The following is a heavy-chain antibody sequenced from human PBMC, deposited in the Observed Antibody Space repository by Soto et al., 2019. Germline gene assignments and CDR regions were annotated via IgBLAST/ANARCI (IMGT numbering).Heavy chain of an antibody. J-gene: IGHJ4*02. V-gene: IGHV3-30*03. CDR1: GFTFSSYG. CDR2: ISFDGSNT. D-gene: IGHD6-19*01. Sequence: QVHLVESGGGVVQPGRSLRLSCAASGFTFSSYGMHWVRQAPGKGLEWVALISFDGSNTYYADSVKGRFTISRDNSQNTLYLQMHSLRAEDTSRYYCGAGQFFSDYWGQGALVTVSS. CDR3: GAGQFFSDY.